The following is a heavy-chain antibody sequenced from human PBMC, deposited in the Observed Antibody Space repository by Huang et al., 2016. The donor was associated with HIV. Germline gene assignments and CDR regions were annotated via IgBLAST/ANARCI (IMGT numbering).Heavy chain of an antibody. J-gene: IGHJ4*02. V-gene: IGHV1-69*13. CDR3: ARGVGNSNRGFDI. Sequence: QVQLVQSGAEMKKSGSSVKVSCKASGGTVSSFSFTWVRQAPGHGLEWMGGIIPLHATTALAQKFRGRVTLTADESTNTAFMELSGLTSQDTAVYYCARGVGNSNRGFDIWGQGTLVTVS. CDR2: IIPLHATT. D-gene: IGHD5-18*01. CDR1: GGTVSSFS.